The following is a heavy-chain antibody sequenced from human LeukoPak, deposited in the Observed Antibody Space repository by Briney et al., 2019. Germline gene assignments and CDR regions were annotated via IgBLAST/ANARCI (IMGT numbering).Heavy chain of an antibody. CDR1: GFTFSSYA. J-gene: IGHJ6*02. CDR2: ISGSGGST. Sequence: GGSLRLSCAASGFTFSSYAMSWVRQAPGKGLEWVSAISGSGGSTYYADSVKGRFTISRDNSKNTLYVQMNSLRAEDTAVYYCAKDSPNYCSGGSCYSWYGMDVWGQGTTVTVSS. D-gene: IGHD2-15*01. CDR3: AKDSPNYCSGGSCYSWYGMDV. V-gene: IGHV3-23*01.